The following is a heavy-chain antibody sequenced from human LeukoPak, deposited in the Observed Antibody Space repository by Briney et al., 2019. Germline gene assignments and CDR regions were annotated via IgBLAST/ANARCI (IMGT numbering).Heavy chain of an antibody. V-gene: IGHV3-48*01. Sequence: GGSLRLSCAASGFTFSSYSMNWVRQAPGKGLEWVSHITASGTAMFYADSVKGRFTISRDNAKNTLYLQMNSLRAEDTAVYYCARAQWELPPDYWGQGTLVTVSS. CDR2: ITASGTAM. CDR1: GFTFSSYS. D-gene: IGHD1-26*01. CDR3: ARAQWELPPDY. J-gene: IGHJ4*02.